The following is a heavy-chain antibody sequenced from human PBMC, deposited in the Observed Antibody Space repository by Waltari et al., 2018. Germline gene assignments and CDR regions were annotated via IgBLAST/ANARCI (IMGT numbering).Heavy chain of an antibody. V-gene: IGHV3-30*18. D-gene: IGHD3-10*01. Sequence: QVQLVESGGGVVQPGMSLRLSWSASGFSLSNFGMHWVRQAPGKGLEWVALAFFDGIKTDYADSVRGRFTISRDNSKNTLYLDINNLRVDDTGIYYCAKDAFGNTYLDHWGQGTVVTVSS. CDR2: AFFDGIKT. CDR3: AKDAFGNTYLDH. CDR1: GFSLSNFG. J-gene: IGHJ5*02.